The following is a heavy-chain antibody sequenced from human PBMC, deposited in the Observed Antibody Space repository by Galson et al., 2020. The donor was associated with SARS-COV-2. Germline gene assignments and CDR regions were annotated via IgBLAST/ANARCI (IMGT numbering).Heavy chain of an antibody. Sequence: GESLKISCAASGFTVSNSYMSWVRQAPGKGLEWVSVIFGGGSTYYADSVKGRFTISRDNSKNTLYLQMNSLRAEDTAVYYCAKHNFYGSGNYYYGYWGQGTLVTVSS. J-gene: IGHJ4*02. CDR2: IFGGGST. D-gene: IGHD3-10*01. V-gene: IGHV3-53*01. CDR3: AKHNFYGSGNYYYGY. CDR1: GFTVSNSY.